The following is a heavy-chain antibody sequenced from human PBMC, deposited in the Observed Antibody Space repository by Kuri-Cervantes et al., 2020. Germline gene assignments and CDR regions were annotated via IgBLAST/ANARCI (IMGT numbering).Heavy chain of an antibody. D-gene: IGHD6-19*01. CDR3: ARVGSSGWYAGY. V-gene: IGHV4-59*01. Sequence: GSLRLSCSVSGGSISGYYWSWIRQPPGKGLEYIGYIYYSGSTNYNPSLKSRVIISVDTSKNQFSLKLSSMTAADTAVYYCARVGSSGWYAGYRGQGTLVTVSS. CDR2: IYYSGST. CDR1: GGSISGYY. J-gene: IGHJ4*02.